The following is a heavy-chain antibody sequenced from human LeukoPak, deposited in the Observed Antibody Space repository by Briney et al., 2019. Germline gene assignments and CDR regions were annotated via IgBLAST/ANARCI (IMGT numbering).Heavy chain of an antibody. J-gene: IGHJ4*02. Sequence: PSETLSLTCTVSGGSVSSGSYYWSWIRQPPGKGLEWIGYIYYSGSTNYNPSLKSRVTISVDTSKNQFSLKLSSATAADTAVYYCARVSYYYDSSGYPFDYWGQGTLVTVSS. CDR1: GGSVSSGSYY. D-gene: IGHD3-22*01. CDR3: ARVSYYYDSSGYPFDY. CDR2: IYYSGST. V-gene: IGHV4-61*01.